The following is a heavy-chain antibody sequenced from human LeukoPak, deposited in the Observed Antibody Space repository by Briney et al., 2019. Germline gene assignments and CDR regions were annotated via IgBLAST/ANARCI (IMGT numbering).Heavy chain of an antibody. CDR2: FDPEDGET. CDR1: GYTLTELS. V-gene: IGHV1-24*01. CDR3: AAASSFYYDSSGYLY. Sequence: GASVKVSCKVSGYTLTELSMHWVRQAPGKGLEWMGGFDPEDGETIYAQKFQGRVTMTEDTSTDTAYMELNSLRSEDTAVYYCAAASSFYYDSSGYLYWGQGTLVTVSS. J-gene: IGHJ4*02. D-gene: IGHD3-22*01.